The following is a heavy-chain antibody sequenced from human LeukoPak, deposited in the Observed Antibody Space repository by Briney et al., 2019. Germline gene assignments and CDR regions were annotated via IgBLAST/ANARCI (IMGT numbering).Heavy chain of an antibody. CDR2: ISAYNGNT. Sequence: ASVKVSCKASGYTFTSYGISWVRQAPGQGLEWMGWISAYNGNTNYAQKVQGRVTMTTDTSTSTAYMEVRSLRSDDTAVYYCARDRYCGGDCPDAFDIWGQGTMVTVSS. V-gene: IGHV1-18*01. CDR1: GYTFTSYG. D-gene: IGHD2-21*02. CDR3: ARDRYCGGDCPDAFDI. J-gene: IGHJ3*02.